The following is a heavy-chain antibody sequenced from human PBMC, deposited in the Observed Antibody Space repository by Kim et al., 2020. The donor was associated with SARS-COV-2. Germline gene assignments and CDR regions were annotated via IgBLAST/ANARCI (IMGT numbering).Heavy chain of an antibody. V-gene: IGHV1-3*01. J-gene: IGHJ4*02. D-gene: IGHD6-13*01. Sequence: QKFQDRVTIAKDTAASTAYMELSSLRSEDTAVYYCARTRSDSSIWYHEFDCWGQGTLVTVSS. CDR3: ARTRSDSSIWYHEFDC.